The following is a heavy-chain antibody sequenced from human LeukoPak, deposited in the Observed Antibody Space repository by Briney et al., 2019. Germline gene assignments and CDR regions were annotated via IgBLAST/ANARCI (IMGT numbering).Heavy chain of an antibody. V-gene: IGHV1-18*04. CDR3: ARDYDILTGYSYNWFDP. CDR1: GYTFTSYG. J-gene: IGHJ5*02. Sequence: GASVKVSCKASGYTFTSYGISWVRQAPGQGLEWMGWISAYNGNTNYAQKLQGRVTMTTDTSTSTAYMELRSLGSDDTAVYYCARDYDILTGYSYNWFDPWGQGTLVTVSS. CDR2: ISAYNGNT. D-gene: IGHD3-9*01.